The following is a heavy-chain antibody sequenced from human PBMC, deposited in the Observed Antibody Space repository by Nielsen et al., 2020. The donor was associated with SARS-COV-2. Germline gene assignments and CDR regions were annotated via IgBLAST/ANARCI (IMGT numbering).Heavy chain of an antibody. CDR2: IGTAGDT. J-gene: IGHJ6*02. CDR1: GFPFSSYD. V-gene: IGHV3-13*04. Sequence: GGSLRLSCAASGFPFSSYDMHWVRQATGKGLEWVSAIGTAGDTYYPGSVKGRFTISRENAKNSLYLQMNSLRAGDTAVYYCARESGPYGMDVWGQGTTVTVSS. CDR3: ARESGPYGMDV.